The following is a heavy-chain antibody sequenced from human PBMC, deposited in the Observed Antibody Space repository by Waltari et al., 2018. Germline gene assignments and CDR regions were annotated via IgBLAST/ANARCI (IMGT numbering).Heavy chain of an antibody. CDR3: TTVGLILYGQPLDY. CDR2: IKSKSDGGTA. V-gene: IGHV3-15*05. Sequence: EVQLVESGGGLVKPGGSLRISCAASGFSFTGAWMSWVRQAPGRGLEWVGRIKSKSDGGTADYAAPVKDRFSISRDDSKHTLFLQMNSLKIEDTAVYYCTTVGLILYGQPLDYWGQGTLVTVSS. D-gene: IGHD2-2*02. J-gene: IGHJ4*02. CDR1: GFSFTGAW.